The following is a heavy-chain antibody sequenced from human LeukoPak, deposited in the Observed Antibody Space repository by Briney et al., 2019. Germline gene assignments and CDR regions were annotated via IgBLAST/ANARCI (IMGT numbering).Heavy chain of an antibody. V-gene: IGHV3-7*03. D-gene: IGHD4-17*01. CDR1: GFTFSTYW. CDR2: IKADGSVR. J-gene: IGHJ4*02. CDR3: ARGEFGDLRYDY. Sequence: GGSLRLSCAASGFTFSTYWMSWVRQAPGEGLEWVANIKADGSVRFYVDSVEGRFTIFRDNAKNSLYLQMNSLRVEDTAMYYCARGEFGDLRYDYWGQGSLVTVSS.